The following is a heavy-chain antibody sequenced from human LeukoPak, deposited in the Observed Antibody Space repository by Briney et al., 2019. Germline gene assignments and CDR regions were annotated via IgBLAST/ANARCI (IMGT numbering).Heavy chain of an antibody. J-gene: IGHJ3*02. Sequence: ASVKVSCKASGGTFSSYAISWVRQAPGQGLEWMGGIIPIFGTANYAQKFQGRVTITTDESTSTAYMELSSLSSEDTAVYYCARDSSGGDYGLAVYDAFDIWGQGTMVTVSS. V-gene: IGHV1-69*05. D-gene: IGHD4-17*01. CDR1: GGTFSSYA. CDR2: IIPIFGTA. CDR3: ARDSSGGDYGLAVYDAFDI.